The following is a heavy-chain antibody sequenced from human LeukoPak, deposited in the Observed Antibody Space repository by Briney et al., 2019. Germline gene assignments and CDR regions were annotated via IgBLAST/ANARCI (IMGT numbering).Heavy chain of an antibody. D-gene: IGHD2-2*01. CDR3: AREEEYQLLEYYYYYGMDV. CDR2: INAGNGNT. CDR1: GYTFTSYY. Sequence: ASVKVSCKASGYTFTSYYMHWVRQAPGQRLEWMGWINAGNGNTKYSQKFQGRVTITRDTSASTAYMELSSLRSEDTAVYYCAREEEYQLLEYYYYYGMDVWGQGTTVTVSS. J-gene: IGHJ6*02. V-gene: IGHV1-3*01.